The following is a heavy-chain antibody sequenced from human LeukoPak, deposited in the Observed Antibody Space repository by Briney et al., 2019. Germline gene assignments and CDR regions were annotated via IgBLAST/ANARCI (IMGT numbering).Heavy chain of an antibody. CDR1: GDSISSNY. CDR2: ISYSGST. CDR3: ARNIGSSQDC. Sequence: SETLPLTCTVSGDSISSNYWNWIRQPPGKGLEWIGYISYSGSTNYNPSLKSRVTISVDTSKNQFSLKLSSVTAADTAVYYCARNIGSSQDCWGQGTLVTVSS. D-gene: IGHD6-13*01. V-gene: IGHV4-59*01. J-gene: IGHJ4*02.